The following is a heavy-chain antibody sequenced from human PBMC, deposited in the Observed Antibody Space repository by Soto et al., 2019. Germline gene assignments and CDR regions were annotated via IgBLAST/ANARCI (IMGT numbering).Heavy chain of an antibody. V-gene: IGHV1-69*12. CDR2: IVPIVDTS. CDR1: GGTFSSYA. CDR3: VSDVASPGSPDN. D-gene: IGHD2-15*01. Sequence: QVQLVQSGAEVRQPASSVKVSCKTSGGTFSSYAISWVRQAPGQGLEWMGGIVPIVDTSTYAQKFQGRVTMTADDSTSTVYMELRSLRSNDTAVYSCVSDVASPGSPDNWGQGTLVTVSS. J-gene: IGHJ4*02.